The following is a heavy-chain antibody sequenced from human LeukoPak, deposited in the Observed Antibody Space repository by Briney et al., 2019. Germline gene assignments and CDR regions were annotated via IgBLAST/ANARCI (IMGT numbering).Heavy chain of an antibody. Sequence: SVKVSCKASGGTFSSYAISWVRQAPGQGLEWMGGIIPIFGTANYAQKFQGRVTITADESTSTAYMELSSLRSEDAAVYYCAGDYGDYVFDYWGQGTLVTVSS. V-gene: IGHV1-69*13. CDR1: GGTFSSYA. J-gene: IGHJ4*02. D-gene: IGHD4-17*01. CDR2: IIPIFGTA. CDR3: AGDYGDYVFDY.